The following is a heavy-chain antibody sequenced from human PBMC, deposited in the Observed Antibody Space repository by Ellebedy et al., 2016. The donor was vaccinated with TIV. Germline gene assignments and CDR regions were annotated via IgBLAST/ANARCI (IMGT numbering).Heavy chain of an antibody. CDR3: ARVRFSTVFDY. J-gene: IGHJ4*02. CDR2: INPATGDT. CDR1: GYSFTAYY. Sequence: ASVKVSCKASGYSFTAYYIHWIRQAPGQRLEWMGWINPATGDTNYAQLFQGRVTLTRDTSISTTFMELDSLRSDDSAVFYCARVRFSTVFDYWGQGTLVTVSS. V-gene: IGHV1-2*02.